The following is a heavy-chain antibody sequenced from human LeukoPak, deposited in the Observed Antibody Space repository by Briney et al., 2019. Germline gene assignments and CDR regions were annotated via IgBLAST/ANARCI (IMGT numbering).Heavy chain of an antibody. Sequence: ASVKDSCKASGYTFTAYYMHWVRQAPGQGLEWMGWINPNSGATTYAQKFQGRVTMTRDTPISTAYMELSRLRSDDTAVYYCARDRGWYVPYWYFDLWGRGTLVTVCS. D-gene: IGHD6-19*01. V-gene: IGHV1-2*02. CDR1: GYTFTAYY. J-gene: IGHJ2*01. CDR3: ARDRGWYVPYWYFDL. CDR2: INPNSGAT.